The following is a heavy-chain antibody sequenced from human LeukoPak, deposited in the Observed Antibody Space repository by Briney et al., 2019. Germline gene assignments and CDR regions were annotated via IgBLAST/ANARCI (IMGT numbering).Heavy chain of an antibody. D-gene: IGHD3-10*01. CDR1: GYTFTDYH. J-gene: IGHJ4*02. CDR3: RREGEYDVRKPGGDY. V-gene: IGHV1-2*02. CDR2: INPNSGDT. Sequence: ASVKVSCKAFGYTFTDYHMHWVRQAPGQGLEWMGWINPNSGDTNYAQKFQGRVTMTRDTSTSTVYMEMSGLRSEDTAVYYCRREGEYDVRKPGGDYWGQGTLVTVSS.